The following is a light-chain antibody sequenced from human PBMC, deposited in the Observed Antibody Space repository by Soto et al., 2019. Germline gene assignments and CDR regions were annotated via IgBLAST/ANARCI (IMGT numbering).Light chain of an antibody. CDR2: TAS. Sequence: DIQLTQSPSFLSASVGDRVTITCRASQGISSYLAWYQQKAGKAPKLLIYTASTLHSGVPSRFSGSGSGTEFTLTISSLQPDDFATYYCQQLDNFPRTFGQGTKVEIK. J-gene: IGKJ1*01. V-gene: IGKV1-9*01. CDR1: QGISSY. CDR3: QQLDNFPRT.